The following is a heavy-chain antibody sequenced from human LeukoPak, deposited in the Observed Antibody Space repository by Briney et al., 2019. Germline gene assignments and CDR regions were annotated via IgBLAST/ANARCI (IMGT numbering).Heavy chain of an antibody. D-gene: IGHD6-19*01. J-gene: IGHJ1*01. CDR3: ARDLLAVAGTIQH. CDR1: GGTFSSYA. Sequence: ASVQFSCKASGGTFSSYAISWVRPAPGQGLEWMGRIIPILGIANYAQKFQGRVTITADKSTSTAYMELSSLRSEDTAVYYCARDLLAVAGTIQHWGQGTLVTVSS. V-gene: IGHV1-69*04. CDR2: IIPILGIA.